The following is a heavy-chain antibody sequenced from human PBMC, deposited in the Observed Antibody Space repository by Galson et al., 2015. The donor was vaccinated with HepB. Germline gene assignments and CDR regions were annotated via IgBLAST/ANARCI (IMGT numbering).Heavy chain of an antibody. D-gene: IGHD6-13*01. CDR3: AHSNEQQLVGVWFDP. Sequence: PALVKPTQTLTLTCTFSGFSLSTSGVGVGWIRQPPGKALEWLALIYWDDDKRYSPSLKSRLTITKDTSKNQVVLTMTNMDPVDTATYYCAHSNEQQLVGVWFDPWGQGTLVTVSS. V-gene: IGHV2-5*02. J-gene: IGHJ5*02. CDR1: GFSLSTSGVG. CDR2: IYWDDDK.